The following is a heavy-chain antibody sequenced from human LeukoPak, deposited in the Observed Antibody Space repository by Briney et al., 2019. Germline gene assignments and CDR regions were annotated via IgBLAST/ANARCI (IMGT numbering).Heavy chain of an antibody. Sequence: GGSLRLSCAASGFTFSSYAMHWVRQAPGKGLEYVSAISSNGGSTYYANSVKGRFTISRDNSKNTLYLQMNSLRAEDTAVYYCAGGYYSAPNYWGQGTLVTVSS. J-gene: IGHJ4*02. CDR1: GFTFSSYA. D-gene: IGHD1-26*01. CDR2: ISSNGGST. V-gene: IGHV3-64*01. CDR3: AGGYYSAPNY.